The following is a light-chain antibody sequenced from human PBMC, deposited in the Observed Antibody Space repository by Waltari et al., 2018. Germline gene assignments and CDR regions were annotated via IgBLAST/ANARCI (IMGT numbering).Light chain of an antibody. CDR3: QQYAGTPIT. V-gene: IGKV3-20*01. CDR2: GAS. J-gene: IGKJ4*01. Sequence: EIVLTQSPGTLSLSPGERATLSCRATQSVRHNNLAWYQQKGGQAPRLLIYGASSRATGIPDRFSGSGSGTDFTLSISRLEPEDYGVYYCQQYAGTPITFGGGTKVEI. CDR1: QSVRHNN.